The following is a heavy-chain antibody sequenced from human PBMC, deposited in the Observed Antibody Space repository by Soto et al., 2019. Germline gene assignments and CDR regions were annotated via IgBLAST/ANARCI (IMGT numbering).Heavy chain of an antibody. Sequence: LRLSCAASGFTLCRHTLNWVRQAPGTGLEWVSFIGSRTYDIYYADSVRGRFTISRDNAKNSLYLDLTRLRAEDTAVYFCVRDYYDTSGYPNTFDMWGQGTMVTVSS. J-gene: IGHJ3*02. D-gene: IGHD3-22*01. CDR1: GFTLCRHT. CDR2: IGSRTYDI. V-gene: IGHV3-21*01. CDR3: VRDYYDTSGYPNTFDM.